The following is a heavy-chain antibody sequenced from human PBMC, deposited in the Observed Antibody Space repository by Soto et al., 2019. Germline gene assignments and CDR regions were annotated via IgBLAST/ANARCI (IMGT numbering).Heavy chain of an antibody. J-gene: IGHJ4*02. D-gene: IGHD3-9*01. CDR3: ARHLSDFDWLLGPNSYFDY. V-gene: IGHV4-61*01. CDR2: IYYSGST. Sequence: SETLSLTCTVSGGSVSSGSYYWSWIRQPPGKGLEWIGYIYYSGSTNYNHSIKSQVTISVDTSKNQFSQKLSSVTAADTAVYNFARHLSDFDWLLGPNSYFDYWGQGTLVTVS. CDR1: GGSVSSGSYY.